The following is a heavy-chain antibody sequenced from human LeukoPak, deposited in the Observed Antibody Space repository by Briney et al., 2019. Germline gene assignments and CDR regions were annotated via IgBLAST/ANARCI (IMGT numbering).Heavy chain of an antibody. Sequence: VAPVKVSCKASGYTFTSYYMHWVRQAPGQGLEWMGIINPSGGSTSYAQKFQGRVTMTRDTSTSTVYMELSSLRSEDTAVYYCARGNTYYDISRESETGGDYWGQGTLVTVSS. J-gene: IGHJ4*02. D-gene: IGHD3-9*01. CDR2: INPSGGST. CDR1: GYTFTSYY. CDR3: ARGNTYYDISRESETGGDY. V-gene: IGHV1-46*01.